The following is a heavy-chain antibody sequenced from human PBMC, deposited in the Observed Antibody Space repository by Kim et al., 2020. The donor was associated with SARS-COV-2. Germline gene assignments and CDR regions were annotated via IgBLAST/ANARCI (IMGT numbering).Heavy chain of an antibody. V-gene: IGHV3-48*02. CDR2: ISRSGSAI. CDR3: ARDRTAFDY. Sequence: GGSLRLSCAFSGLTFSTTDMHWVRQAPGKGLEWIAYISRSGSAIVYADSVKGRFTISRDEAKNSIFLQMNSLRDEDTAVYYCARDRTAFDYWGQGTLVTVSS. CDR1: GLTFSTTD. D-gene: IGHD1-1*01. J-gene: IGHJ4*02.